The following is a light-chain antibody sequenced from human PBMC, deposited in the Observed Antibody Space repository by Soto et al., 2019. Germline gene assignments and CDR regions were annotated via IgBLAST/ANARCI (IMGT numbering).Light chain of an antibody. CDR1: SSDVGAYNY. CDR3: SSYAGSNNLYV. Sequence: QLVLTQPPSASGSPGQSVTISCTGTSSDVGAYNYVSWFKQHPGKAPKLLIYAVTKRPSGVPDRFSGSKSGNTASLTVSGLQAEDEAAYYCSSYAGSNNLYVFGTGTKLTVL. CDR2: AVT. V-gene: IGLV2-8*01. J-gene: IGLJ1*01.